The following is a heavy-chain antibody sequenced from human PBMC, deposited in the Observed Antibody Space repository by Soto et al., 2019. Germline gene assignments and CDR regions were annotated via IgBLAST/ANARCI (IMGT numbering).Heavy chain of an antibody. CDR3: ASFDCGGDCYLSAYDY. D-gene: IGHD2-21*02. Sequence: GASVKVSCKASGYTFTNHYIHWVRQAPGQGLEWMGIINPNWGSTTYAQKFQGRLAVTGDTSTSTAYMELSSLRSEDTAVYYCASFDCGGDCYLSAYDYRAQRTPVTVSS. V-gene: IGHV1-46*01. CDR2: INPNWGST. CDR1: GYTFTNHY. J-gene: IGHJ4*02.